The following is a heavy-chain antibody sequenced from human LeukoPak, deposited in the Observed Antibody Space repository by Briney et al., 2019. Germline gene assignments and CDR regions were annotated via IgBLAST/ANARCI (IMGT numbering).Heavy chain of an antibody. CDR3: AKDRVPDSGYDIDY. D-gene: IGHD5-12*01. V-gene: IGHV3-23*03. J-gene: IGHJ4*02. CDR2: IYGGGGVI. Sequence: GGSLRLSCAASGFTFSGYGMYWVRQAPRKGLEWVAGIYGGGGVIKYADSVKGRFIISRDNSENILYLQMDSLRVEDTAMYFCAKDRVPDSGYDIDYWGQGTLVTVSS. CDR1: GFTFSGYG.